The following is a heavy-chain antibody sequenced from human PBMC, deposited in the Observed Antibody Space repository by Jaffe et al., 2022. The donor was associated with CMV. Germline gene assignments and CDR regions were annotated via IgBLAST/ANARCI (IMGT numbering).Heavy chain of an antibody. CDR1: GYTLTELS. D-gene: IGHD2-2*01. CDR2: FDPEDGET. V-gene: IGHV1-24*01. CDR3: ATGPLVVVPAASLSDY. J-gene: IGHJ4*02. Sequence: QVQLVQSGAEVKKPGASVKVSCKVSGYTLTELSMHWVRQAPGKGLEWMGGFDPEDGETIYAQKFQGRVTMTEDTSTDTAYMELSSLRSEDTAVYYCATGPLVVVPAASLSDYWGQGTLVTVSS.